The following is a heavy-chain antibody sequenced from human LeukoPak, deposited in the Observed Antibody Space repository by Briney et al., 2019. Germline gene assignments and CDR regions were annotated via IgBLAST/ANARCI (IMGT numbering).Heavy chain of an antibody. CDR1: GGSISTYY. J-gene: IGHJ6*03. D-gene: IGHD3-10*01. CDR3: ARAYMVRGPFYYYYYYMDV. V-gene: IGHV4-59*08. Sequence: PSETLSLTCAVSGGSISTYYWSWIRQPPGKGLEWIGYIYYSGSTNYNPSLKSRVTISVDTSKNQFSLKLSSVTAADTAVYYCARAYMVRGPFYYYYYYMDVWGKGTTVTISS. CDR2: IYYSGST.